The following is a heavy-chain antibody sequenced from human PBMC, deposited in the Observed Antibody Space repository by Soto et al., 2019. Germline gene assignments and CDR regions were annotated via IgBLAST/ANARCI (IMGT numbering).Heavy chain of an antibody. Sequence: QVQLQQWGAGLLKPSETLSLTCAVYGGSFSGYYWSWIRQPPGKGLEWIGEINHSGSTNYNPSLKRRDHISVDTSKDQFSLRLSSAAAEDTAVYYCARGAKAEYDYIWGSYRHDYWGQGTLVTVSS. V-gene: IGHV4-34*01. J-gene: IGHJ4*02. CDR1: GGSFSGYY. CDR3: ARGAKAEYDYIWGSYRHDY. CDR2: INHSGST. D-gene: IGHD3-16*02.